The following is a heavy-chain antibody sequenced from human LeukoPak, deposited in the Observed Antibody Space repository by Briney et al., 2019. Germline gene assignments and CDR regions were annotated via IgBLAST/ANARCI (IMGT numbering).Heavy chain of an antibody. J-gene: IGHJ4*02. CDR2: IKKDGSAK. D-gene: IGHD3-22*01. CDR1: GFTFSSYS. Sequence: GGSLRLSCAASGFTFSSYSMNWVRQAPGKGLEWVANIKKDGSAKQYVDSVKGRFTISRDNAKNSLFLQMDSLRAEDTALYYCARVDPDSYGYYDYWGQGTLVTVPS. V-gene: IGHV3-7*01. CDR3: ARVDPDSYGYYDY.